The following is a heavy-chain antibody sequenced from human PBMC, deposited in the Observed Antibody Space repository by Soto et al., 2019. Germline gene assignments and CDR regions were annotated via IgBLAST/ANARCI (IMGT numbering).Heavy chain of an antibody. D-gene: IGHD3-9*01. J-gene: IGHJ6*02. CDR3: ARDTGYYDILGGMDV. CDR2: IWYDGSNK. CDR1: GFTFSSYG. Sequence: QVQLVESGGGVVQPGRSLRLSCAASGFTFSSYGMHWVRQAPGKGLEWVAVIWYDGSNKYYADSVKGRFTISRDNSKNTLYLQMNSLRAEDTAVYYCARDTGYYDILGGMDVWGQVTTVTVSS. V-gene: IGHV3-33*01.